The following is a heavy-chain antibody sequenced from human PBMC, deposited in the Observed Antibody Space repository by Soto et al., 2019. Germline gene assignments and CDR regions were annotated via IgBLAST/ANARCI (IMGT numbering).Heavy chain of an antibody. J-gene: IGHJ4*02. V-gene: IGHV1-69*01. CDR1: GGTFSSYA. D-gene: IGHD6-19*01. Sequence: VQLVQSGAEVKKPGSSVKVSCKASGGTFSSYAISWVRQAPGQGLEWMGGIIPIFGTANYAQKFQGRVTITADESTSTAYMELSSLRSEDTAVYYCARDLVGGIAVAGNFDYWGQGTLVTVSS. CDR3: ARDLVGGIAVAGNFDY. CDR2: IIPIFGTA.